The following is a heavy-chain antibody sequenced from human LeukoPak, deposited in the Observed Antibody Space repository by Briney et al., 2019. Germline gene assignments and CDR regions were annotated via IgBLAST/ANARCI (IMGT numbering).Heavy chain of an antibody. D-gene: IGHD1-26*01. J-gene: IGHJ4*02. CDR1: GFTFSSYG. Sequence: PGRSLRLSCAASGFTFSSYGMHWVRQAPGKGLEWVAVISYDGSNKYYADSVKGRFTISRDNSKNTLYLQMNSLRAEDTAVYYCAKGTPSSGSYLDYFDYWGQGTLVTVSS. CDR3: AKGTPSSGSYLDYFDY. CDR2: ISYDGSNK. V-gene: IGHV3-30*18.